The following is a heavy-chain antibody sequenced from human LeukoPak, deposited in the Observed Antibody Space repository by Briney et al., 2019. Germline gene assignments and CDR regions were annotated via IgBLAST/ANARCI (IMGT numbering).Heavy chain of an antibody. CDR1: GGTFSSYA. Sequence: ASVKVSCKASGGTFSSYAISWVRQAPGQGLEWMGGIIPIFDTANYAQKFQGRVTITADESTSTAYMELSSLRSEDTAVYYCAREDVVTRYYYYMDVWGKGTTVTVSS. J-gene: IGHJ6*03. CDR2: IIPIFDTA. D-gene: IGHD2-15*01. V-gene: IGHV1-69*13. CDR3: AREDVVTRYYYYMDV.